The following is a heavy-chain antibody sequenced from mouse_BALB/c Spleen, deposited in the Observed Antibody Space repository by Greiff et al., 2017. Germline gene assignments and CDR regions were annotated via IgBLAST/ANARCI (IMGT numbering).Heavy chain of an antibody. CDR1: GYSITSGYY. CDR2: ISYDGSN. V-gene: IGHV3-6*02. D-gene: IGHD1-1*01. Sequence: EVQLQESGPGLVKPSQSLSLTCSVTGYSITSGYYWNWIRQFPGNKLEWMGYISYDGSNNYNPSLKNRISITRDTSKNQFFLKLNSVTTEDTATYYCARKDGNYNAMDYWGQGTSVTVSS. J-gene: IGHJ4*01. CDR3: ARKDGNYNAMDY.